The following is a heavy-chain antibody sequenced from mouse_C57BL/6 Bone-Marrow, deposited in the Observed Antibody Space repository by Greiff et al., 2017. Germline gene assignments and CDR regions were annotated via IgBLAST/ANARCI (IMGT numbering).Heavy chain of an antibody. Sequence: QVQLQQSGAELVRPGASVTLSCKASGYTFTDYEMHWVKQTPVHGLEWIGAIDPETGGTAYNQKFKGKAILTADKSPSTAYMELRSLTSEDSAVYYCARCPFYYYGSLDYWGQGTTLTVSS. CDR3: ARCPFYYYGSLDY. D-gene: IGHD1-1*01. V-gene: IGHV1-15*01. CDR2: IDPETGGT. J-gene: IGHJ2*01. CDR1: GYTFTDYE.